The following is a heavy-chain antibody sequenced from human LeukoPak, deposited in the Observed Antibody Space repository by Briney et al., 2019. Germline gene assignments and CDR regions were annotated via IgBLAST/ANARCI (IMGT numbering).Heavy chain of an antibody. D-gene: IGHD1-14*01. CDR1: GYIFTDYY. CDR2: IVPNNADT. Sequence: ASVKVSCKASGYIFTDYYIHWVRQAPGQGLEWLGRIVPNNADTTYAQKFQGRVTLTRDTSNRTVYMKLDNLKSDDTAVYYCARGPEPPKYWGQGTLVTVSP. J-gene: IGHJ4*02. V-gene: IGHV1-2*06. CDR3: ARGPEPPKY.